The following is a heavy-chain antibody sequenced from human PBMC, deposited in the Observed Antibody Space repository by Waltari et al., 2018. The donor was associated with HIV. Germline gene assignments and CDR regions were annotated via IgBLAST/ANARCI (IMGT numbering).Heavy chain of an antibody. D-gene: IGHD3-10*01. J-gene: IGHJ3*02. CDR3: ARDITRDGYNAARAFDI. V-gene: IGHV3-66*01. CDR1: GFSVRRPH. Sequence: EIQLVESGGDLAQPGGSLRLSCAISGFSVRRPHLNWVRQAPGQGLGWVSVVYSGGTTAFADSVKGRFTISRETSKDIIYLQMNDLRAEDTAVYYCARDITRDGYNAARAFDIWGRGTMVTVSS. CDR2: VYSGGTT.